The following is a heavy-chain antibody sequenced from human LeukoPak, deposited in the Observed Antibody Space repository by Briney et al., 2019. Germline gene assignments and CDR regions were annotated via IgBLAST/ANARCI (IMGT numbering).Heavy chain of an antibody. CDR2: ISSSGST. D-gene: IGHD3-16*01. CDR1: DDSLNSYH. Sequence: SETLSLTCTVSDDSLNSYHWSWIRQPPGKGLDWIGYISSSGSTSYNPSLKSRVTISVDTSKNQFSLKLSSLTAADTAVYYCARVGRGDHTWGSYYCDHWGQGTLVTVSS. V-gene: IGHV4-59*01. CDR3: ARVGRGDHTWGSYYCDH. J-gene: IGHJ4*02.